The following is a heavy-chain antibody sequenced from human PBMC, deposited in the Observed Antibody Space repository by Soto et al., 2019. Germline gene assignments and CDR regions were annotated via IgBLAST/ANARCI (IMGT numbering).Heavy chain of an antibody. CDR1: GFTFSRYG. D-gene: IGHD2-2*01. CDR3: ARDPSEGRVGNWFES. J-gene: IGHJ5*01. Sequence: GGSLRLSCAASGFTFSRYGMNWLRQAPGKGLEWVASISSSTSYVYYADSVKGRFSTSRDNAKNILYLEMYALRTEDTAVYYCARDPSEGRVGNWFESWGQGTLVTAPQ. CDR2: ISSSTSYV. V-gene: IGHV3-21*06.